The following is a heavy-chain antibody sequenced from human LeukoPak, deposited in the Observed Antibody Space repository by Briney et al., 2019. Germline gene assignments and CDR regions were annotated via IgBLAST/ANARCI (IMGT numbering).Heavy chain of an antibody. Sequence: PGGSLRLSCAASGFTVSSNYMLWVRQAPGKGLEGVSVIYSGGSTYYADSVKGRFTISRDNSKNTLYLQMNSLRAEDTAVYYCARVSYYDFWSGYSAYYFDYWGQGTLVTVSS. CDR1: GFTVSSNY. J-gene: IGHJ4*02. V-gene: IGHV3-53*01. CDR2: IYSGGST. D-gene: IGHD3-3*01. CDR3: ARVSYYDFWSGYSAYYFDY.